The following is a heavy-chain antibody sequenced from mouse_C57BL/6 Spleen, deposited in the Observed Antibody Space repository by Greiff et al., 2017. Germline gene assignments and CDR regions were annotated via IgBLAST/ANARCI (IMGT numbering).Heavy chain of an antibody. CDR3: ARVATTGYYAMDY. J-gene: IGHJ4*01. CDR1: GFTFSSYA. D-gene: IGHD2-12*01. V-gene: IGHV5-4*01. Sequence: VQGVESGGGLVKPGGSLKLSCAASGFTFSSYAMSWVRQTPEKRLEWVATISDGGSYTYYPDNVKGRFTISRDNAKNNLYLQMSHLKSEDTAMYYCARVATTGYYAMDYWGQGTSVTVSS. CDR2: ISDGGSYT.